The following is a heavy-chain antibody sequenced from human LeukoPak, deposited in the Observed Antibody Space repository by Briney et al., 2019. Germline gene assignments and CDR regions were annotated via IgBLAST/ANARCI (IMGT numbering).Heavy chain of an antibody. CDR1: GYSFTNYW. CDR3: ARQKNSGWYRSLVFDI. CDR2: IYPSDSDT. Sequence: GESLKISCKGYGYSFTNYWIGWVRQMPGKGLEWMGIIYPSDSDTRYSPSFQGQVSISVDKSINTAYLQWRSLKASDTAMYYCARQKNSGWYRSLVFDIWGQGTKVTVSS. J-gene: IGHJ3*02. V-gene: IGHV5-51*01. D-gene: IGHD6-19*01.